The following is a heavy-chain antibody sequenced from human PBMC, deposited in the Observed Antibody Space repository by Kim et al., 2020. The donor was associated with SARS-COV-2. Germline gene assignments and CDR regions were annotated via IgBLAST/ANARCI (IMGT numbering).Heavy chain of an antibody. CDR2: IWYDGSNK. V-gene: IGHV3-33*01. CDR3: ARGNSSSSPLGPIYYFDY. Sequence: GGSLRLSCAASGFTFSSYGMHWVRQAPGKGLEWVAVIWYDGSNKYYADSVKGRFTISRDNSKNTLYLQMNSLRAEDTAVYYCARGNSSSSPLGPIYYFDYWGQGTLVTVSS. CDR1: GFTFSSYG. D-gene: IGHD6-13*01. J-gene: IGHJ4*02.